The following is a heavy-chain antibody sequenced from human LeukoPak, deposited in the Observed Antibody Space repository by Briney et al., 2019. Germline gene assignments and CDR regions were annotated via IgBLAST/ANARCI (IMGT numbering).Heavy chain of an antibody. CDR1: GGSISSSSYY. V-gene: IGHV4-39*01. CDR3: ARPYSSLARSAFDI. Sequence: TSETLSLTCTVSGGSISSSSYYWGWIRQPPGKGLEWIGSIYYSGSTYYNPSLESRVTISVDTSKNQFSLKLSSVTAADTAVYYCARPYSSLARSAFDIWGQGTMVTVSS. D-gene: IGHD2-15*01. CDR2: IYYSGST. J-gene: IGHJ3*02.